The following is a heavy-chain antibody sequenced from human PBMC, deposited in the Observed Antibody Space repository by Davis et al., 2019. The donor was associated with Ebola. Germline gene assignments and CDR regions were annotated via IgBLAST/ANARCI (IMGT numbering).Heavy chain of an antibody. J-gene: IGHJ6*02. CDR1: GFTFSSYW. CDR3: ARDQYSKTHYYGMDV. V-gene: IGHV3-74*01. D-gene: IGHD4-11*01. CDR2: INSDGSST. Sequence: HTGGSLRLSCAASGFTFSSYWMHWVRQAPGKGLVWVSRINSDGSSTSYADSVKGRFTISRDNAKNTLYLQMNSLRAEDTAVYYCARDQYSKTHYYGMDVWGQGTTVTVSS.